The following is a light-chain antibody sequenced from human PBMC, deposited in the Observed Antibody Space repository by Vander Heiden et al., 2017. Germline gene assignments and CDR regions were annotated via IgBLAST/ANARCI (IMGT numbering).Light chain of an antibody. CDR2: GAS. CDR3: QQSMSFPVT. CDR1: QRIDSW. V-gene: IGKV1-12*01. Sequence: IQMTQSPSFVSASVGDRVTMICRASQRIDSWLAWYRQKSGKAPELLIYGASTLENGVPSRFSGGGFGRDFTLTISSLQPEDFGTYYCQQSMSFPVTFGQGTRLEIK. J-gene: IGKJ5*01.